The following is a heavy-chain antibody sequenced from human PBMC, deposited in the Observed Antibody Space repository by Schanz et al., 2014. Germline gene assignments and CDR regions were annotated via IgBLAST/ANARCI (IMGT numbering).Heavy chain of an antibody. CDR3: ARESSNDIVLVPGAVFDH. J-gene: IGHJ4*02. CDR2: VPFDGSQK. D-gene: IGHD2-2*01. V-gene: IGHV3-30*04. CDR1: GFTFSSYA. Sequence: QMQLVESGGGVVQPGRPLRLSCAASGFTFSSYALHWVRQAPGKGLEWVAFVPFDGSQKFYADSVKGRFTISRDNSKNTVYLQMNSLRPGDTAVYYCARESSNDIVLVPGAVFDHWGQGILVTVSS.